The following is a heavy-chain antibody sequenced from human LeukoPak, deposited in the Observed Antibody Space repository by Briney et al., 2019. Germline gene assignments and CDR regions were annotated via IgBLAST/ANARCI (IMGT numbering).Heavy chain of an antibody. V-gene: IGHV3-30*02. Sequence: GGSLRLSCAASGFTFSNYGMHWVRQAPGKGPEWVAFIWYDGSNKYYADSVKGRFTISRDNSKNTVYLQMNSLRAEDTAVYYCAKVLAVTSYGAKSVFDHWGQGTLVTVSS. CDR2: IWYDGSNK. CDR1: GFTFSNYG. CDR3: AKVLAVTSYGAKSVFDH. D-gene: IGHD4-23*01. J-gene: IGHJ4*02.